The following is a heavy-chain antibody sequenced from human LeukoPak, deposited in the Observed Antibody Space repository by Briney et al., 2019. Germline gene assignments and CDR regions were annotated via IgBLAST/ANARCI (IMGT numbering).Heavy chain of an antibody. V-gene: IGHV1-2*02. CDR2: INPNSGGT. Sequence: ASVKVSCKASGYTFTGYYMHWVRQAPGQGLEWMGWINPNSGGTNYAQKFQGRVTMTRDTSISTAYMELSRLRSDDTAVYYCATPSAYYDILTGYYNAPGYWGQGTLVTVSS. D-gene: IGHD3-9*01. CDR3: ATPSAYYDILTGYYNAPGY. J-gene: IGHJ4*02. CDR1: GYTFTGYY.